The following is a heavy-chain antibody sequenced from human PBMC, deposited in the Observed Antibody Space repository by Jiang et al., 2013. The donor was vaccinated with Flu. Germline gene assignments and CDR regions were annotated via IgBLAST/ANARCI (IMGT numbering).Heavy chain of an antibody. CDR3: ARDDGDY. J-gene: IGHJ4*02. CDR2: IYTSGST. V-gene: IGHV4-4*09. CDR1: GGSISSYY. D-gene: IGHD1-1*01. Sequence: PGLVKPSETLSLTGTVSGGSISSYYWSWIRQPPGKGLEWIGYIYTSGSTNYNPSLKSRVTISVDTSKNQFSLKLSSVTAADTAVYYCARDDGDYWGQGTLVTVSS.